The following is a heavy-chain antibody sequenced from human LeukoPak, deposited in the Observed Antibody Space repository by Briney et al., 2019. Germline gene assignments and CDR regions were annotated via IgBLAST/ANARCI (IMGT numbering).Heavy chain of an antibody. J-gene: IGHJ4*02. CDR3: ATDQEPRLGHCSSTSCSYFDY. D-gene: IGHD2-2*01. Sequence: GGSLRLSCAASGFTFSSYSMNWVRQAPGKGLEWVSSISSSSSYICYADSVKGRFTISRDNAKNSLYLQMNSLRAEDTAVYYCATDQEPRLGHCSSTSCSYFDYWGQGTLVTVSS. CDR1: GFTFSSYS. CDR2: ISSSSSYI. V-gene: IGHV3-21*01.